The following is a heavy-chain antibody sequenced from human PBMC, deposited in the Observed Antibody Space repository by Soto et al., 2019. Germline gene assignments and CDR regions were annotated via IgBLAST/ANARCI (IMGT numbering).Heavy chain of an antibody. CDR3: AKRYDSSGYLDY. CDR2: IYHSGST. CDR1: GGSISSSNW. D-gene: IGHD3-22*01. J-gene: IGHJ4*02. V-gene: IGHV4-4*02. Sequence: KPSETLSLTCAVSGGSISSSNWWSWVRQPPGKGLEWIGEIYHSGSTNYNPSLKSRVTISVDKSKNQFSLKLSSVTAADTAVYYCAKRYDSSGYLDYWGQGTLVTVSS.